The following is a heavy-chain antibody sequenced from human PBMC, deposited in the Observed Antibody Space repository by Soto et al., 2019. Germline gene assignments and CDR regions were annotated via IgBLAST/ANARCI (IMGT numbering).Heavy chain of an antibody. J-gene: IGHJ6*02. CDR1: GYTFTSYA. Sequence: SVKVSCKASGYTFTSYAMHWVRQAPGQRLEWMGWINAGNGNTKYSQKFQGRVTITRDTSASTAYMELSSLRSEDTAVYYCARNCGGACYYDNNYYYSGMDVWGQGTTVTVSS. D-gene: IGHD2-21*02. CDR3: ARNCGGACYYDNNYYYSGMDV. V-gene: IGHV1-3*01. CDR2: INAGNGNT.